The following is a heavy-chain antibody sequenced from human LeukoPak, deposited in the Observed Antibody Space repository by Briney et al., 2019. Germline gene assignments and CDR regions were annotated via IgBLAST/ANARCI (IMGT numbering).Heavy chain of an antibody. CDR2: ISGSGSTI. CDR1: GFTFSSYE. CDR3: ARDPTYDSSGYGAQYYFDY. J-gene: IGHJ4*02. Sequence: GGSLRLSCAASGFTFSSYEMNWVRQAPGKGLEWVSYISGSGSTIYYADSVKGRFTISRDNAKNSLYLQMNSLRAEDTAVYYCARDPTYDSSGYGAQYYFDYWGQGTLVTVSS. D-gene: IGHD3-22*01. V-gene: IGHV3-48*03.